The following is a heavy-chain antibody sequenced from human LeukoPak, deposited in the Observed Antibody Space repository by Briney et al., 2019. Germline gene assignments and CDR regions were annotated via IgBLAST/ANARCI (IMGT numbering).Heavy chain of an antibody. Sequence: GGSLRLSCAASGFTFSSYSMNWVRQAPGKGLEWASSISSSSSHIYYADSVKGRFTISRDNAKNSLYLQMNSLRAEDTAVYYCARDSSIAAAGGHDYWGQGTLVTVSS. J-gene: IGHJ4*02. D-gene: IGHD6-13*01. CDR3: ARDSSIAAAGGHDY. V-gene: IGHV3-21*01. CDR1: GFTFSSYS. CDR2: ISSSSSHI.